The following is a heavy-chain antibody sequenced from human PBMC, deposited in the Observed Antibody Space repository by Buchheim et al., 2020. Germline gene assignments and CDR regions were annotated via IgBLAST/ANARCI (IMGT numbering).Heavy chain of an antibody. CDR2: ISYDGSNK. CDR1: GFTFSSYG. CDR3: AKERSPQWLVYYYYYYGMDV. Sequence: QVQLVESGGGVVQPGRSLRLSCAASGFTFSSYGMHWVRQAPGKGLEWVAVISYDGSNKYYADSVKGRFTISRDNSKNTLYLQMNSLSAEDTAVYYCAKERSPQWLVYYYYYYGMDVWGQGTT. J-gene: IGHJ6*02. V-gene: IGHV3-30*18. D-gene: IGHD6-19*01.